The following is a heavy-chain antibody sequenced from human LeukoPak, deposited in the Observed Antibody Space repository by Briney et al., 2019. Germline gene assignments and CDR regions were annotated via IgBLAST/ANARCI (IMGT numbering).Heavy chain of an antibody. Sequence: ASVKVSCKASGYTFTGYYMHWVRQAPGQGLEWMGWINANSGGTNYAQKFQGRVTMTRDTSISTAYMELSRLRSDDTAVYYCARGYSGYDYLFDYWGQGTLVTVSS. D-gene: IGHD5-12*01. J-gene: IGHJ4*02. CDR1: GYTFTGYY. V-gene: IGHV1-2*02. CDR2: INANSGGT. CDR3: ARGYSGYDYLFDY.